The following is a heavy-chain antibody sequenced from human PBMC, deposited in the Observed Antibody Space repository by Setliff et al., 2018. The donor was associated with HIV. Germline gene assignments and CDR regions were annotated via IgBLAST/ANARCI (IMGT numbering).Heavy chain of an antibody. CDR2: INHSGST. D-gene: IGHD3-22*01. V-gene: IGHV4-34*01. Sequence: SETLSLTCAVYGGSFSGYYWSWIRQPPGKGLEWIREINHSGSTNYNPSLKSRVTISVDTSKNQFSLKLGSVTTADTAVFYCARLTTTYYYDSSAYYHPVWGQGTLVTVSS. J-gene: IGHJ4*02. CDR3: ARLTTTYYYDSSAYYHPV. CDR1: GGSFSGYY.